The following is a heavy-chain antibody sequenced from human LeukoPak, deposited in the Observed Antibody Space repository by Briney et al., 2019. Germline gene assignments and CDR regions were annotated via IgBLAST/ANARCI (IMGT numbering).Heavy chain of an antibody. CDR1: GFTFTSSA. J-gene: IGHJ4*02. D-gene: IGHD3-9*01. Sequence: SVKVSCKASGFTFTSSAVQWVRQARGQRLEWIGWIFVGSGNTNYAQKFQERVTITRDMSTSTAYMELSSLRSEDTAVYYCAADGTYYDILTGYYLQVPFDGWGQGTLVTVSS. V-gene: IGHV1-58*01. CDR2: IFVGSGNT. CDR3: AADGTYYDILTGYYLQVPFDG.